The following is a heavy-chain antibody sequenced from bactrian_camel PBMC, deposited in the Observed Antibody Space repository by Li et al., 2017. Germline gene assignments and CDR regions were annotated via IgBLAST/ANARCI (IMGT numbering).Heavy chain of an antibody. D-gene: IGHD3*01. CDR3: AKDTTATPTTYSE. Sequence: LVESGGDLVQSGGSLRLSCAASGVTFSRYAVSWVRQAPGKGLEWVSTINFGGGGTTYYADSVKGRFPASRDNAQNTLYLQLNSLKTEDTAMYYCAKDTTATPTTYSEWGQGTQVTVS. CDR2: INFGGGGTT. V-gene: IGHV3S31*01. CDR1: GVTFSRYA. J-gene: IGHJ4*01.